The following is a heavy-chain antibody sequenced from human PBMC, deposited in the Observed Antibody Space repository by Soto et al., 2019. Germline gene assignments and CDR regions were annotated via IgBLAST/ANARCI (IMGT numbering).Heavy chain of an antibody. CDR3: ARAYCDYSLNWFDP. CDR2: TYYRSKWYN. D-gene: IGHD4-17*01. J-gene: IGHJ5*01. CDR1: GDSVSSNSAA. Sequence: PSQTLSLTCAISGDSVSSNSAAWNWIRQSPLRGLEWLGRTYYRSKWYNDYAVSVKSRITINPDTSKNQFSLQLNSVTPEDTAVYYCARAYCDYSLNWFDPWGQGTLVTVSS. V-gene: IGHV6-1*01.